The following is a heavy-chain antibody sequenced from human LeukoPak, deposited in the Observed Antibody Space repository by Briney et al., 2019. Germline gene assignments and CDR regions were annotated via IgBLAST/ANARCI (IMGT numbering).Heavy chain of an antibody. J-gene: IGHJ4*02. Sequence: SETLSLTCTVSGGSISSSSYYWGWIRQPPGKGLEWIGSIYYSGSTYYNPSLKSRVTISVDTSKNQFSLKLSSVTAADTAVYYCARVTLWLRVFDYWGQGTLVTVSS. D-gene: IGHD5-12*01. CDR1: GGSISSSSYY. CDR2: IYYSGST. CDR3: ARVTLWLRVFDY. V-gene: IGHV4-39*07.